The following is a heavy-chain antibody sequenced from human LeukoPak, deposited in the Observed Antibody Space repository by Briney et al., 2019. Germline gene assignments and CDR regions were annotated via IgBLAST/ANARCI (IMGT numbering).Heavy chain of an antibody. Sequence: GGSLRLSCAASGFTFSSYAMHWVRQAPGKGLEWVAVISYDGSNKYYADSVKGRFTISRDNSKNTLYLQMNSLRAEDTAVYYCAKDLLGYDSSGYTFDYWGQGTLVTVS. CDR2: ISYDGSNK. J-gene: IGHJ4*02. CDR3: AKDLLGYDSSGYTFDY. CDR1: GFTFSSYA. V-gene: IGHV3-30*04. D-gene: IGHD3-22*01.